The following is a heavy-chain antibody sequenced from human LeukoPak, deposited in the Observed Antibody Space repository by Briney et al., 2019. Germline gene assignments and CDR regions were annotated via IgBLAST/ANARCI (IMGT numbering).Heavy chain of an antibody. CDR3: ARSGPSFYYYGSGSYYRDYYYYYMDV. V-gene: IGHV3-7*01. D-gene: IGHD3-10*01. CDR2: IKRDGSEK. Sequence: PGGSLRLSCAASGFTFSSYWMSWVRQAPGKGLEWVANIKRDGSEKYYVDSVKGRFTISRDNAKNSLYLQMNSLRAEDTAVYYCARSGPSFYYYGSGSYYRDYYYYYMDVWGKGTMVTVSS. CDR1: GFTFSSYW. J-gene: IGHJ6*03.